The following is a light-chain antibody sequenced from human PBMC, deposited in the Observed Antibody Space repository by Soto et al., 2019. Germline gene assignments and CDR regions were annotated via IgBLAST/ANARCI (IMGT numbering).Light chain of an antibody. V-gene: IGLV3-1*01. Sequence: SYELTQPPSVSVSPGQTASITCSGHKLGDKYSCWYQQKPGQSPVLVIYQDYIRPSGIPERFSGSNSGNTATLTISGTQAXXXXXXXXXAWDSSTVIFGGGTKLTVL. J-gene: IGLJ2*01. CDR2: QDY. CDR3: XAWDSSTVI. CDR1: KLGDKY.